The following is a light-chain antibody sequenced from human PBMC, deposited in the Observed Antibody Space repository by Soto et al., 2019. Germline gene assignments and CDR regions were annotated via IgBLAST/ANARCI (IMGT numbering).Light chain of an antibody. V-gene: IGLV2-8*01. CDR2: EVN. CDR3: SSYAGRNTLV. Sequence: QSALTQPPSASGSPGQSVTISCTGASSDVGGYNYVSWYQQHPGKAPTLMIYEVNKRPSGVPDRFSGSKSGNTASLTVSGLQAEDEADYHCSSYAGRNTLVFGGGTKLTVL. CDR1: SSDVGGYNY. J-gene: IGLJ2*01.